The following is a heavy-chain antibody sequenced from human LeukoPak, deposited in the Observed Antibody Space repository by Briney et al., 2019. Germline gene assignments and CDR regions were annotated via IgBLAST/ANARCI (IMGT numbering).Heavy chain of an antibody. J-gene: IGHJ3*02. V-gene: IGHV3-48*03. CDR1: GFTFTKYE. CDR2: ISGGNNAK. D-gene: IGHD4-11*01. CDR3: ATETEYSNYDAFDI. Sequence: PGGSLRLSCAASGFTFTKYEMNWVRQAPGKGLEWISYISGGNNAKYHADSVKGRFTISRDNGKNSLYLHMSSLRADDTAIYYCATETEYSNYDAFDIWGQGTMVTVSP.